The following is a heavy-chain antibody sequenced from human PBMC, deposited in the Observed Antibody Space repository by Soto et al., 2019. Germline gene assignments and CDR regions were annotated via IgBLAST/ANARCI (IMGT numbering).Heavy chain of an antibody. CDR3: TTPYCGGDCYYDY. V-gene: IGHV3-15*07. CDR2: IKSKTDGGTT. CDR1: GFTFSNAW. Sequence: GGSLRLSCAASGFTFSNAWMNWVRQAPGKGLERVGRIKSKTDGGTTDYAAPVKGRFTISRDDSKNTLYLQMNSLKTEDTAVYYCTTPYCGGDCYYDYWGQGTLVTVSS. J-gene: IGHJ4*02. D-gene: IGHD2-21*02.